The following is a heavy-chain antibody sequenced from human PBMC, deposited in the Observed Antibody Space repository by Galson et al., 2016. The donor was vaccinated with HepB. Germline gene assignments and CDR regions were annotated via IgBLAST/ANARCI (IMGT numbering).Heavy chain of an antibody. V-gene: IGHV1-69*13. CDR3: ATEMAAAASV. Sequence: SVKVSCKASGGTFSSNVISWVRQAPGQGLEWMGGIIPIFGTANYAQKFQGRVTITADESTSTAYMELSSLRSEETAMYYCATEMAAAASVWGQGTLVTVSS. D-gene: IGHD6-13*01. J-gene: IGHJ4*02. CDR2: IIPIFGTA. CDR1: GGTFSSNV.